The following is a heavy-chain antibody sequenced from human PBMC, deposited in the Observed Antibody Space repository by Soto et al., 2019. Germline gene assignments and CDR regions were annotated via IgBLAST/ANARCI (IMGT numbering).Heavy chain of an antibody. D-gene: IGHD5-18*01. CDR1: GFTFSSYG. CDR3: ARENSADSAMVGYYFDY. Sequence: GGSLRLSCAETGFTFSSYGMHWVRQAPGKGLEWVAVIWYDGSNKYYADSVKGRFTISRDNSKNTLYLQMNSLRAEDTAVYYCARENSADSAMVGYYFDYWGQGTLVTVSS. J-gene: IGHJ4*02. V-gene: IGHV3-33*01. CDR2: IWYDGSNK.